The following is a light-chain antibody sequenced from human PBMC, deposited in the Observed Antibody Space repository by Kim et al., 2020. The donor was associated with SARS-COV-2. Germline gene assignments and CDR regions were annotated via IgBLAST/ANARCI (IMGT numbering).Light chain of an antibody. V-gene: IGLV1-51*01. J-gene: IGLJ2*01. CDR3: GTWDGSLSAGV. CDR1: SSNMGNNY. CDR2: DNN. Sequence: GQTVTISGSGSSSNMGNNYVSWYQQFPGRAPKAVIYDNNKRPSGIPDRFSGSKSGTSATLGITGLQTGDEADYYCGTWDGSLSAGVFGGGTQLTVL.